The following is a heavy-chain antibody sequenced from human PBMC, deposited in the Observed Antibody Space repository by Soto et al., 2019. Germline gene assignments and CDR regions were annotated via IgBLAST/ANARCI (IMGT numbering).Heavy chain of an antibody. CDR2: ISYDGSQK. J-gene: IGHJ6*02. V-gene: IGHV3-30*18. CDR3: AKDLVGGVRYYYGMDV. D-gene: IGHD1-26*01. CDR1: GFSFSSYG. Sequence: QVQLVESGGGVVQPGRSLRLSCAASGFSFSSYGMHWVRQAPGKGLEWVAVISYDGSQKYYADSVKGRFTISRDNSKNPLYLQMNSLRGEDKAVYYCAKDLVGGVRYYYGMDVWGQGTTVTVSS.